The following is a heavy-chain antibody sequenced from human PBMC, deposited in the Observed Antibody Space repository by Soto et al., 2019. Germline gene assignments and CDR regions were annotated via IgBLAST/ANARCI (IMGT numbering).Heavy chain of an antibody. CDR1: GFTFSSYS. CDR3: ARDYPGQYDLLTGQRYFDY. J-gene: IGHJ4*02. D-gene: IGHD3-9*01. CDR2: IRSSSSSI. Sequence: GGSLRLSCAASGFTFSSYSMNWVRQAPGKGLEWVSYIRSSSSSIYYADSVKGRFTISRDNAKNSLYLQMNSLRAEDTAVYYCARDYPGQYDLLTGQRYFDYWGQGTLVTVSS. V-gene: IGHV3-48*01.